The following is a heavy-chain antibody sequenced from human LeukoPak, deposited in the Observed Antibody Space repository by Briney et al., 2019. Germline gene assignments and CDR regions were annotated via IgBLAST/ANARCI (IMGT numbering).Heavy chain of an antibody. CDR1: GGSISSYY. CDR3: ARALVVTATAFDI. J-gene: IGHJ3*02. CDR2: IYYSGST. D-gene: IGHD2-21*02. V-gene: IGHV4-59*01. Sequence: SGTLSLTCTVSGGSISSYYWSWIRQPPGKGLEWIGYIYYSGSTNYNPSLKSRVTISVDTSKNQFSLKLSSVTAADTAVYYCARALVVTATAFDIWGQGTMVTVS.